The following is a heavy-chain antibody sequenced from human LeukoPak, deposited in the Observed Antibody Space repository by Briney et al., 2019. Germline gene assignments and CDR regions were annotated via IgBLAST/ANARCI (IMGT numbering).Heavy chain of an antibody. V-gene: IGHV3-23*01. CDR2: ISGSGGST. J-gene: IGHJ4*02. CDR3: AKGYSYGYQRSSNDLDY. D-gene: IGHD5-18*01. Sequence: PGGSLRLSCAASGFTFSSYAMSWVRQAPGKGLEWVSAISGSGGSTYYADSVKGRFTISRDNSKNTLYLQMNSLRAEDTAVYYCAKGYSYGYQRSSNDLDYWGQGTLVTVSS. CDR1: GFTFSSYA.